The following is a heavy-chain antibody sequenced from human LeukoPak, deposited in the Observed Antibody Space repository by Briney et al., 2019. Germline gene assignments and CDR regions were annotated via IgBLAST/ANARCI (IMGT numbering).Heavy chain of an antibody. J-gene: IGHJ5*02. Sequence: SVKVSCKASGGTFSSYAISWVRQAPGQGLEWMGGIIPIFGTANYAQKFQGRVTITADESTSTAYMELSSLRSEDTAVYYCAGTYYYDSSGYYPNWFDPWGQGTLVTVSS. V-gene: IGHV1-69*13. CDR1: GGTFSSYA. CDR2: IIPIFGTA. CDR3: AGTYYYDSSGYYPNWFDP. D-gene: IGHD3-22*01.